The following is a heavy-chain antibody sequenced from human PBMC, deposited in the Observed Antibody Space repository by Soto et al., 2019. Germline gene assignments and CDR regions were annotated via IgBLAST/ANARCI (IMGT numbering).Heavy chain of an antibody. CDR1: GFSFNSYG. J-gene: IGHJ3*01. CDR3: ARDQLYYNDISGRPLNAFDV. D-gene: IGHD3-22*01. Sequence: GGSLRLSCAACGFSFNSYGMNWVRQAPGKGLEWVSYIGIGSSTKYYADSVKGRFTISRDNAKNSLYLQMNSLRAEDTAVYYCARDQLYYNDISGRPLNAFDVWGQGTMVTV. V-gene: IGHV3-48*01. CDR2: IGIGSSTK.